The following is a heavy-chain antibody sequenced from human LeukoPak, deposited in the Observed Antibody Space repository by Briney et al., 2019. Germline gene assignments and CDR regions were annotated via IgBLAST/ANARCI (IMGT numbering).Heavy chain of an antibody. V-gene: IGHV3-23*01. CDR1: GFTFSNYA. J-gene: IGHJ4*02. Sequence: GGSLRLSCAASGFTFSNYALSWVRQAPGKGLEWVSAIGGSGAWTYYADSVRGRFTVSRDNSKNTLYLQMNSLRAEDTALYYRARRAYDSGSPSDGHWGQGTLVTVSS. CDR3: ARRAYDSGSPSDGH. CDR2: IGGSGAWT. D-gene: IGHD3-10*01.